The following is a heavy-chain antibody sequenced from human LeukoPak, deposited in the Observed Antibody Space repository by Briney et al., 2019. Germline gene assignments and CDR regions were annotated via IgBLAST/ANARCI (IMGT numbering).Heavy chain of an antibody. CDR1: RFTFNSYW. CDR3: ARDGVPAAIEVLGYYGMDV. Sequence: QTGGSLRLSCAASRFTFNSYWMNWVRQAPGKGLEWVANIKQDGSEKYYVDSVKGRFTISRDNAKNSLYLQMNSLRAEDTAVYYCARDGVPAAIEVLGYYGMDVWGQGTTVTVSS. J-gene: IGHJ6*02. V-gene: IGHV3-7*01. D-gene: IGHD2-2*02. CDR2: IKQDGSEK.